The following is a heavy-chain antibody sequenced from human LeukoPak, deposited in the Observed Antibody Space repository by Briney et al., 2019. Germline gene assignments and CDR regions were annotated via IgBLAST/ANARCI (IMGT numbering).Heavy chain of an antibody. Sequence: GASVTVSCKASGYTFTSYAMHWVRQAPGQRLEWMGWINAGNGNTKYSQKFQGRVTITRDTSASTAYMELSSLRSEDTAVYYCARNAGSPGWWFDPWGQGTLVTVSS. D-gene: IGHD5-24*01. CDR3: ARNAGSPGWWFDP. CDR1: GYTFTSYA. J-gene: IGHJ5*02. V-gene: IGHV1-3*01. CDR2: INAGNGNT.